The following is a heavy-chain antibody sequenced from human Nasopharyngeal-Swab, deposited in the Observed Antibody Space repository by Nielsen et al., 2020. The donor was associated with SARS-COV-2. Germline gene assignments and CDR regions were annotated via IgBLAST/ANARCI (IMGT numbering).Heavy chain of an antibody. V-gene: IGHV3-30-3*01. CDR1: GFTFSSYA. CDR3: ASALVWFGEIWFDP. Sequence: GESLKISCAVSGFTFSSYAMHWVRQAPGKGLEWVAVISYDGSNKYYADSVKGRFTISRDNSKNTLYLQMNSLRAEDTAVYYCASALVWFGEIWFDPWGQGTLVTVSS. CDR2: ISYDGSNK. J-gene: IGHJ5*02. D-gene: IGHD3-10*01.